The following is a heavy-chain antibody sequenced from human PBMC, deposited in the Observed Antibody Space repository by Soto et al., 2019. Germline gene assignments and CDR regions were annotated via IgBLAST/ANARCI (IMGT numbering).Heavy chain of an antibody. CDR2: IYYSGST. J-gene: IGHJ6*03. CDR1: GGSISSSNYY. V-gene: IGHV4-39*01. D-gene: IGHD3-3*01. Sequence: SETLSLTCTVSGGSISSSNYYWCWIRHPPGKGLEWIGSIYYSGSTYYNPSLKSRVTISVDTSKNQFSLKLSSVTAADTAVYYCARHSASSWSYYYYMDVWGKGTTVTVSS. CDR3: ARHSASSWSYYYYMDV.